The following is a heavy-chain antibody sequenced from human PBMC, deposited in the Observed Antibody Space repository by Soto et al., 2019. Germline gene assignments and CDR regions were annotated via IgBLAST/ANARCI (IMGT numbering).Heavy chain of an antibody. J-gene: IGHJ6*02. V-gene: IGHV3-73*01. CDR2: IRTKSNNFAT. Sequence: RRLSCAASGFTLSGSDIHWVRQASGNGLEWVGRIRTKSNNFATSYPESVRGRFTISRDDSDNTASLQMSSLKTEDTAIYYCSRHQEGRSMVFYGMDVWGQGTTVTVSS. CDR1: GFTLSGSD. CDR3: SRHQEGRSMVFYGMDV. D-gene: IGHD3-10*01.